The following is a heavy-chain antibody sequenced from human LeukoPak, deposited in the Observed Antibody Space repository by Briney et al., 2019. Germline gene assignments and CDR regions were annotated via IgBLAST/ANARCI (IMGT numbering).Heavy chain of an antibody. CDR1: GYTFTSYG. J-gene: IGHJ4*02. V-gene: IGHV1-69*04. CDR2: IIPGLDIA. D-gene: IGHD1-26*01. CDR3: AEVHSGIYYLVY. Sequence: ASVKVSCKASGYTFTSYGISWVRQAPGQGLEWMGRIIPGLDIANYAQKFQGRVMITADKSTGTAYMEPSSLRSEDTAVYYCAEVHSGIYYLVYWGQGTLVTVSS.